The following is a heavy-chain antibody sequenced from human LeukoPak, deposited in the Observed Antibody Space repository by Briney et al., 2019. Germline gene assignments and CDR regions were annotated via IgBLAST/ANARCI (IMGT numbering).Heavy chain of an antibody. Sequence: PSQTLSLTCTVSGGSISSGGYYWSWIRQHPGKGLEWLGYIYYSGSTYYNSSLKSRVTISVDTSKNQFSLKLSSVTAADTAVYYCARDRYTVVSWYFDLWGRGTLVTVSS. CDR1: GGSISSGGYY. CDR2: IYYSGST. J-gene: IGHJ2*01. CDR3: ARDRYTVVSWYFDL. D-gene: IGHD4-23*01. V-gene: IGHV4-31*03.